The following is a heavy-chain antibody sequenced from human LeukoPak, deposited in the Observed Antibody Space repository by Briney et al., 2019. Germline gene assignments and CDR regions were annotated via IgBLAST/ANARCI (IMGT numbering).Heavy chain of an antibody. J-gene: IGHJ4*02. CDR1: GVTCITDA. Sequence: GGALRLSCAASGVTCITDAMSWGRQAPGKGLGWVSAIIVIVGVTYYADSVNGRFTISRDNSKNTLYLQMNSLRAEDTAVYYCAKDKRYTYYDYIWGSYRAWGDYWGQGTLVTVSS. CDR2: IIVIVGVT. V-gene: IGHV3-23*01. CDR3: AKDKRYTYYDYIWGSYRAWGDY. D-gene: IGHD3-16*02.